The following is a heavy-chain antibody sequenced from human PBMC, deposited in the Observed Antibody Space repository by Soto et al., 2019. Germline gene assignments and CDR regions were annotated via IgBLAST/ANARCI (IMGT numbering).Heavy chain of an antibody. CDR2: IYYSGSA. D-gene: IGHD3-10*01. J-gene: IGHJ4*02. Sequence: SETLSLTCTVSGGPISGYYWSWIRQPPGKGLEWIGYIYYSGSANYNPSLKSRVIISVDTSKNQFSLRLSSVTAADTAVYYCARLRSVRGGYYFDYWGQGTLVTVSS. V-gene: IGHV4-59*01. CDR1: GGPISGYY. CDR3: ARLRSVRGGYYFDY.